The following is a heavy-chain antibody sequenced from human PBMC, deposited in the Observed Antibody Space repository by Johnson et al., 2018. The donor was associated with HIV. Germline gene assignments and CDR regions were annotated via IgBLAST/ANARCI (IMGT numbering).Heavy chain of an antibody. D-gene: IGHD6-13*01. J-gene: IGHJ3*02. CDR1: GFTFDDYA. CDR3: ARYSSSSRDTFDI. V-gene: IGHV3-9*01. Sequence: VQLVESGGGLVKPGGSLRLSCAASGFTFDDYAMHWVRQAPGKGLEWVSGISWHSGSIGYADSVKGRFTISRDNAKNSLYLQMNSLRAEDTALYYCARYSSSSRDTFDIWGQGTMVTVSS. CDR2: ISWHSGSI.